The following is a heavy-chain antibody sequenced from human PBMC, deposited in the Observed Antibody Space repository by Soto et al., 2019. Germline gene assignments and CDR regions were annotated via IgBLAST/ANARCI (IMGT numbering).Heavy chain of an antibody. CDR3: AKDRRPNYSYGIDV. V-gene: IGHV3-30-3*01. CDR2: ISYDGSNK. CDR1: GFTFSSYT. Sequence: QVQLVETGGGVVQPGRSLRLSCAASGFTFSSYTMHWVRQAPGKGLEWVAVISYDGSNKYYADSVQGRFTISRDNSKNTLYLQMNSRTAEDTAVYYCAKDRRPNYSYGIDVWGQGTTVTVSS. J-gene: IGHJ6*02. D-gene: IGHD6-25*01.